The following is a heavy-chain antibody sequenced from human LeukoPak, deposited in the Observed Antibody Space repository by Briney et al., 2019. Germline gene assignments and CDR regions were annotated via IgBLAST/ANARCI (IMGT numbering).Heavy chain of an antibody. V-gene: IGHV1-2*02. D-gene: IGHD4-17*01. Sequence: GASVKVSCKASGYTFTGYYMHWVRQAPGQGLEWMGWINPNSGGTNYAQKFQGRVTMTRDTSISTAYMEPSRLRSDDTAVYYCARARGPYGDDAFDIWGQGTMVTVSS. J-gene: IGHJ3*02. CDR1: GYTFTGYY. CDR2: INPNSGGT. CDR3: ARARGPYGDDAFDI.